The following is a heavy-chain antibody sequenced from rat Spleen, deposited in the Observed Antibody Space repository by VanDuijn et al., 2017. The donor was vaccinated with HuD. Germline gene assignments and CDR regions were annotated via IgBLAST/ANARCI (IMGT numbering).Heavy chain of an antibody. J-gene: IGHJ2*01. D-gene: IGHD1-12*02. Sequence: EVQLVESGGGLVQPGRSLKLSCAASGFTFSNYGMAWVRQTPTKGLEWVASISTGGGKTYYRDSVKGRFTASRDDAKSTLYLQMDSLRSEDTATYCCTRAGDGSYYAYFDYWGQGVMVTVSS. V-gene: IGHV5S13*01. CDR1: GFTFSNYG. CDR2: ISTGGGKT. CDR3: TRAGDGSYYAYFDY.